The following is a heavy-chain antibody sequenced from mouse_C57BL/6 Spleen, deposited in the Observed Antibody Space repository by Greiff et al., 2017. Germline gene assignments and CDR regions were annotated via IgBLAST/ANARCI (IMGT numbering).Heavy chain of an antibody. J-gene: IGHJ3*01. CDR2: IDPSDSYT. CDR1: GYTFTSYW. Sequence: QVQLQQPGAELVMPGASVKLSCKASGYTFTSYWMHWVKQRPGQGLEWIGEIDPSDSYTNYNQKFKGKSTLTVDKSSSTAYMELSSMTSEDSAVXYGAGSMVTAGGFAYWGQGTLVTVSA. CDR3: AGSMVTAGGFAY. D-gene: IGHD2-2*01. V-gene: IGHV1-69*01.